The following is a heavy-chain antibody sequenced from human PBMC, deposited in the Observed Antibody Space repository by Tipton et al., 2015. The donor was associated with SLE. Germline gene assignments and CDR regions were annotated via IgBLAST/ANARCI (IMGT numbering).Heavy chain of an antibody. CDR1: GGSFSGYY. V-gene: IGHV4-34*01. J-gene: IGHJ6*02. CDR3: ASRVAGIVFYGMDV. D-gene: IGHD6-19*01. CDR2: INHSGST. Sequence: TLSLTCAVYGGSFSGYYWSWIRQPPGKGLEWIGEINHSGSTNYNPSLKSRVTISVDTSKNQFSLKLSSVTAADTAVYYCASRVAGIVFYGMDVWGQGTTVTVSS.